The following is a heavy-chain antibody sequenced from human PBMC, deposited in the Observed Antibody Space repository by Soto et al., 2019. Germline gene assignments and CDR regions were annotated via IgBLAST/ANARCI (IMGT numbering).Heavy chain of an antibody. CDR3: ATGLVYLGSEY. CDR1: GGSITSYY. Sequence: QVQLQESGPGLVKPLETLSLTCTVPGGSITSYYWSWVRQPPGKGLEWIGYIYYNGNINCNPSLKSRLTLSLDTSKNQFSLRLSSVTAADTAVYYCATGLVYLGSEYRGQGTLVTVSS. CDR2: IYYNGNI. J-gene: IGHJ4*02. V-gene: IGHV4-59*01. D-gene: IGHD3-10*01.